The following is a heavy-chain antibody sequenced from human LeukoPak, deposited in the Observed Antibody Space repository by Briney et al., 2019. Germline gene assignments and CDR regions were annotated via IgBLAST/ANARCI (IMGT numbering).Heavy chain of an antibody. J-gene: IGHJ4*02. V-gene: IGHV4-38-2*02. CDR2: IYHSGST. Sequence: SETLSLACTVSGYSISSGYYWGWIRQPPGKGLEWIGTIYHSGSTYYNPSLKSRVTISVDTSKNQFSLKLTSVTAADTAVYYCARVRGYCSSTICYRYYFDYWGQGTLVTVSS. D-gene: IGHD2-2*01. CDR1: GYSISSGYY. CDR3: ARVRGYCSSTICYRYYFDY.